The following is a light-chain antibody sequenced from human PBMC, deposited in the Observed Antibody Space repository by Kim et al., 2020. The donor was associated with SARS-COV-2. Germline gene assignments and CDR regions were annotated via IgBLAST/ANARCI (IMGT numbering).Light chain of an antibody. CDR2: GTS. Sequence: SSSYLAWYQKRPGQAPRLLLYGTSNRATGIPDRFSGSESATDFTLTVNRLEPEDSGVYYCQYYGRSWYTFGQGTVLEI. V-gene: IGKV3-20*01. CDR3: QYYGRSWYT. CDR1: SSSY. J-gene: IGKJ2*01.